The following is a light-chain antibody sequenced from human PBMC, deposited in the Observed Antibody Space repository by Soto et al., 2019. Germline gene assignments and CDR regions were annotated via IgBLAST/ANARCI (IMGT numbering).Light chain of an antibody. V-gene: IGKV1-39*01. Sequence: DIQMTQYPSSLSASVGDRVTITCRASQNINNYLSWYQKRPGKAPKLLIYAASSLQSGVPSRSSGSGSGTDFTLTIRGLQPEAFATYYCQQGYSTITFGQGTRLEI. J-gene: IGKJ5*01. CDR2: AAS. CDR3: QQGYSTIT. CDR1: QNINNY.